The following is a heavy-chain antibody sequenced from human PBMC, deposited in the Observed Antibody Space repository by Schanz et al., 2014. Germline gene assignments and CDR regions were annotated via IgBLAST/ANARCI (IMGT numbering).Heavy chain of an antibody. Sequence: QVQLVESGGGVVQPGRSLRLSCAASGFTFSRYGMHWVRQAPGKGLEWVAIIWYDGSNKYYADSVKGRFTISRDNSKNALYLQMNSLRVEDTAVYYCARQPGRITVSGVVSNWFDPWGQGTLVTVSS. V-gene: IGHV3-33*01. D-gene: IGHD3-3*01. CDR2: IWYDGSNK. CDR1: GFTFSRYG. CDR3: ARQPGRITVSGVVSNWFDP. J-gene: IGHJ5*02.